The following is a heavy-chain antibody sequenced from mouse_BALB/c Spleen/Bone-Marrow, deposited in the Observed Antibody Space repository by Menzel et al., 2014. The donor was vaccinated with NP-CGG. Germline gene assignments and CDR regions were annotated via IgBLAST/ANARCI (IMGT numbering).Heavy chain of an antibody. V-gene: IGHV1-80*01. J-gene: IGHJ4*01. D-gene: IGHD2-4*01. Sequence: QVQLQQPGAELVRPGSSVKISCKASGYAFSNYRMNWVKQRPGQGLEWIGQIYPGDGDTNYNGKFKGRVTLTADKSSSTAYMQLSSLTSEDSAVYFCASVYDYGRGYAMDYWGRGTSVTVSS. CDR1: GYAFSNYR. CDR2: IYPGDGDT. CDR3: ASVYDYGRGYAMDY.